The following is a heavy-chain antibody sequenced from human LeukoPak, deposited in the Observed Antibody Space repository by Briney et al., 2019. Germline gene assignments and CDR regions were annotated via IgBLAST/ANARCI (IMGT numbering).Heavy chain of an antibody. CDR2: INPSGGST. CDR3: ARGEGGGATTGGYFQH. V-gene: IGHV1-46*01. D-gene: IGHD1-26*01. Sequence: ASVKVSCKASGYTFTSYYMHWVRQAPGQGLEWMGIINPSGGSTSYAQKFQGRVTMTRDMSTSTVYMELSSLRSEDTAVYYCARGEGGGATTGGYFQHWGQGTLVTVSS. CDR1: GYTFTSYY. J-gene: IGHJ1*01.